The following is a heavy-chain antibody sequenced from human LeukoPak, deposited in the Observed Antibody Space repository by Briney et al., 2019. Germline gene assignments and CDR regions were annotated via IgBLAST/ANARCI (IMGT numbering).Heavy chain of an antibody. D-gene: IGHD3-22*01. CDR1: GFTFSSYA. J-gene: IGHJ4*02. Sequence: GGSLRLSCAASGFTFSSYAMHWVRQAPGKGLEWVAVISYDGSNKYYADSVKGRFTTSRDNSKNTLYLQMNSLRAEDTAVYYCARDQQTTYYYDSSGYYTPDYRGQGTLVTVSS. V-gene: IGHV3-30-3*01. CDR2: ISYDGSNK. CDR3: ARDQQTTYYYDSSGYYTPDY.